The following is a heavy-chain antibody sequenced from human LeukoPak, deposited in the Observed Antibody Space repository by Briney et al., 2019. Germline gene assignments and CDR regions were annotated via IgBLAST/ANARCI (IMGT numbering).Heavy chain of an antibody. Sequence: PSQTLSLTCTVSGGSISSGDYYWSWIRQPPGKGLEWIGYIYYSGSTYYNPSLKSRVTISVDTSKNQFSLKLSSVTAADTAVYYCASSPYSSGELDYWGQGTLVTVSS. CDR3: ASSPYSSGELDY. D-gene: IGHD6-19*01. CDR2: IYYSGST. J-gene: IGHJ4*02. CDR1: GGSISSGDYY. V-gene: IGHV4-30-4*01.